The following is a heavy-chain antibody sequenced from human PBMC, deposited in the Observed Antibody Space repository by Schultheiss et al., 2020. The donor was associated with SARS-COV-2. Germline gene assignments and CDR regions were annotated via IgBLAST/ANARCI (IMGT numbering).Heavy chain of an antibody. V-gene: IGHV1-18*01. Sequence: ASVKVSCKASGYTFTSYGISWVRQAPGQGLEWMGWISAYNGNTNYAQKLQGRVTMTTDTSTSTAYMELRSLRSDDTAVYYCAIQLDTSGYYYGMDVWGQGTTVTVSS. CDR3: AIQLDTSGYYYGMDV. D-gene: IGHD1-1*01. CDR1: GYTFTSYG. CDR2: ISAYNGNT. J-gene: IGHJ6*02.